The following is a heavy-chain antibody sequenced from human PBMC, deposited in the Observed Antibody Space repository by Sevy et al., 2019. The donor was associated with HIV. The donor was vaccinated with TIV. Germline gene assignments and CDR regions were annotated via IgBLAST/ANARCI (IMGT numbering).Heavy chain of an antibody. V-gene: IGHV3-7*01. CDR3: ARLFYGSADY. CDR2: INQNGSET. CDR1: GFTFSSYW. J-gene: IGHJ4*02. Sequence: GGSLRLSCAASGFTFSSYWMSWVRQAPGKGLEWVATINQNGSETFYVDSVKGRFTISRHNPMKSLYLQMNSLSAEDTAVYYGARLFYGSADYWGQGTLVTVSS. D-gene: IGHD3-10*01.